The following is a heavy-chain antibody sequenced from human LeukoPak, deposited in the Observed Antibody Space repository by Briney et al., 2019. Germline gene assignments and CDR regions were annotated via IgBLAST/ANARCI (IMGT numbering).Heavy chain of an antibody. CDR2: VFDSGRT. D-gene: IGHD5-18*01. CDR1: GGSMTTHH. CDR3: MTIKRGNIFGYFDF. J-gene: IGHJ4*02. V-gene: IGHV4-59*11. Sequence: PSETLSLTCTVSGGSMTTHHWNWIRQTPGKGLEWIGYVFDSGRTKENPSLKSRVTLSADTSKNQLSLRLGSVTAADTAVYYCMTIKRGNIFGYFDFWGQGILVTVSS.